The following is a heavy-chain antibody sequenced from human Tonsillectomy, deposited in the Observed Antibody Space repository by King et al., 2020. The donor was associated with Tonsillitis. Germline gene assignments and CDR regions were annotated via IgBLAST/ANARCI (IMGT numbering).Heavy chain of an antibody. CDR2: IYFSGST. CDR1: GGSISSSSYY. CDR3: AREADYYASGGAGLSNHYYGLDV. Sequence: QLQESGPGLVKPSETLSLTCTVSGGSISSSSYYWGWIRQPPGKGLEWIGSIYFSGSTYYNPSLKSRVTISVDTSKNQFSLRLSSVTAAETAVYYCAREADYYASGGAGLSNHYYGLDVWGQGTTVTVSS. J-gene: IGHJ6*02. V-gene: IGHV4-39*02. D-gene: IGHD3-22*01.